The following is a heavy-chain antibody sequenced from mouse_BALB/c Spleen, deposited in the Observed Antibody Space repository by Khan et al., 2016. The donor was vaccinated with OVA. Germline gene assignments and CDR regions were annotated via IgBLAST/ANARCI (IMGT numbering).Heavy chain of an antibody. CDR1: GYTFTTYW. V-gene: IGHV1-7*01. J-gene: IGHJ2*01. Sequence: VQLQQSGAELAKPGASVKMSCKASGYTFTTYWMHWVKQRPGQGLEWIGYINPTSGFTDYNQKFKDKATLTADKSSSTAYMQLSSQTSDYSGVYYCARDRIDYWGQGTTLTVSS. CDR3: ARDRIDY. CDR2: INPTSGFT.